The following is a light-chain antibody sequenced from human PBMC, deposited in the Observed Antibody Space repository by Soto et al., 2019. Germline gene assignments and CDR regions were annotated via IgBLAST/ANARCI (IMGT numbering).Light chain of an antibody. Sequence: DIQMTQSPSSLSAAVGDRVTITCQATQDIDNFLNWYQQKPGKAPKLLIYDASNLETGVPSRFSGSGSGTDFTFTISSLQPGDIATYYCQQYDNLPYTFGQGTKLEIK. CDR1: QDIDNF. CDR2: DAS. J-gene: IGKJ2*01. CDR3: QQYDNLPYT. V-gene: IGKV1-33*01.